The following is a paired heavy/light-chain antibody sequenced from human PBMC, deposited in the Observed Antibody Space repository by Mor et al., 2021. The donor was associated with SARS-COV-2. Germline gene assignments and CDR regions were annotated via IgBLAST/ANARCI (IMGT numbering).Heavy chain of an antibody. Sequence: QVQLVESGGGVVQPGRSLRLSCAASGFTFSTYDMHWVRQAPGKGLEWVAVISYDGSDKYYADSVKGRFTISRDNSKNTLYLQMNTLRTEDTALYFCARVAGELDHWGQGTLVTVSS. D-gene: IGHD7-27*01. CDR3: ARVAGELDH. J-gene: IGHJ4*02. V-gene: IGHV3-30*03. CDR2: ISYDGSDK. CDR1: GFTFSTYD.
Light chain of an antibody. CDR1: VLAKKY. CDR3: YSGADNNWV. J-gene: IGLJ3*02. CDR2: KDS. V-gene: IGLV3-27*01. Sequence: SFDLTQPSSVSVSPGQTARITCSGDVLAKKYVRWLQQKPGQAPVLVIYKDSERPSGIPERFSGSSSGTTVTLTISGAQVEDEADYYCYSGADNNWVFGGGTKLTVL.